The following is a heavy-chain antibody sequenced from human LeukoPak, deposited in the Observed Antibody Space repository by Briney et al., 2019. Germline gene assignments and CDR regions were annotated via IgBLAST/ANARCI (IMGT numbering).Heavy chain of an antibody. D-gene: IGHD3-10*01. V-gene: IGHV4-39*01. J-gene: IGHJ5*02. Sequence: SETLSLTCSVSDGSISSGYYYWAWIRQPPGKGPEWIGSIYYSGTTYPSPSLKSRVTISVDTSKNQFSLKLSSVTAADTAVYYCARQPKSCAPGIFITGKACWFDPWGQGTLVTVSP. CDR2: IYYSGTT. CDR3: ARQPKSCAPGIFITGKACWFDP. CDR1: DGSISSGYYY.